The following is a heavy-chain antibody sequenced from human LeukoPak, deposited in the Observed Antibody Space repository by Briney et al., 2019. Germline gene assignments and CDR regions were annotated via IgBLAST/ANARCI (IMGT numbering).Heavy chain of an antibody. J-gene: IGHJ3*02. CDR3: ARETVAGPSAFDI. CDR2: INPNSGGT. D-gene: IGHD6-19*01. Sequence: GASVTVSCKASGYTFTVYYMHWVRQAPGQGLEWMGWINPNSGGTNYAQKFQGRVTMTRDTSISTAYMELSRLRSDDTAVYYCARETVAGPSAFDIWGQGTMVTVSS. CDR1: GYTFTVYY. V-gene: IGHV1-2*02.